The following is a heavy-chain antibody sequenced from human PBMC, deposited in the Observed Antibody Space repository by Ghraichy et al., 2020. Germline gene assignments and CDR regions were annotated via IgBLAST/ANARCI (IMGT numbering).Heavy chain of an antibody. D-gene: IGHD2-8*01. CDR2: IYHNGRT. Sequence: SETLSLTCTVSDYSISSGYFWGWIRQPPGKGLEWIGSIYHNGRTYYSASLKSRVTISVDTSKNQFSLNLSSVTAADTAVYYCAREAPPDYTTGDRGVFDIWGQGTMVTVSS. J-gene: IGHJ3*02. V-gene: IGHV4-38-2*02. CDR3: AREAPPDYTTGDRGVFDI. CDR1: DYSISSGYF.